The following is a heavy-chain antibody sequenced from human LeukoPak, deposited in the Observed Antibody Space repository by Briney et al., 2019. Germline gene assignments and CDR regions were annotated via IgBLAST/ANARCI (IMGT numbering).Heavy chain of an antibody. V-gene: IGHV1-69*13. CDR3: ARANYDILTGYYMDV. J-gene: IGHJ6*03. CDR1: GGTFSSYA. Sequence: SVKVSCKASGGTFSSYAISWVRQAPGQGLEWMGGIIPIFGTANYAQKFQGRVTITADESTSTAYMELSSLRSEDTAVYYCARANYDILTGYYMDVWGKGTTVTVSS. CDR2: IIPIFGTA. D-gene: IGHD3-9*01.